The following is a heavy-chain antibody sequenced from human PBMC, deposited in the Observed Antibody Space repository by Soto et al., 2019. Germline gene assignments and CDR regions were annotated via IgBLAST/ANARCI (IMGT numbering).Heavy chain of an antibody. D-gene: IGHD5-18*01. CDR3: ARDRKGYSYGYGSFDY. CDR1: GYTFTSYA. CDR2: INAGSGNT. J-gene: IGHJ4*02. V-gene: IGHV1-3*01. Sequence: ASAKVSCKASGYTFTSYAMHWVRQAPGQRLEWMGWINAGSGNTKYSQKFQGRVTITRDTSASTAYMELSSLRSEDTAVYYCARDRKGYSYGYGSFDYWGQGTLVTVSS.